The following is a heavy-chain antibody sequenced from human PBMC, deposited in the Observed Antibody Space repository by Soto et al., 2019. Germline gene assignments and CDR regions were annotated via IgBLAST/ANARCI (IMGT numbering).Heavy chain of an antibody. V-gene: IGHV4-59*08. CDR1: GGSVSSYY. D-gene: IGHD3-10*01. CDR2: IFYSGST. CDR3: ARHGGITMVRGVRAAFDI. J-gene: IGHJ3*02. Sequence: QVQLQESGPGLVKASETLSLTCTVSGGSVSSYYWSWIRQPPGKGLEWIGYIFYSGSTSYNPSLKSRVTISVETSKNQFSLKLSSVTAADTAVYYCARHGGITMVRGVRAAFDIWGQWTMVSVSS.